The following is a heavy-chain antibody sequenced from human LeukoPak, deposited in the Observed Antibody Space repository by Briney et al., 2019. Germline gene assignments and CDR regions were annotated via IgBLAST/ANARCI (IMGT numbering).Heavy chain of an antibody. Sequence: SVKVSCKASGGTFSSYAISWVRQAPGQGLEWMGGIIPIFGTANYAQKFQGRVTITTDESTSTACMELSSLRSEDTAVYYCATFSSGSYSFDYWGQGTLVTVSS. CDR3: ATFSSGSYSFDY. J-gene: IGHJ4*02. CDR1: GGTFSSYA. V-gene: IGHV1-69*05. D-gene: IGHD1-26*01. CDR2: IIPIFGTA.